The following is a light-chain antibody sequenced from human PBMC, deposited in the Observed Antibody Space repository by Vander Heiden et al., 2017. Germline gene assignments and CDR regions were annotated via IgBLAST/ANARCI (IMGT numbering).Light chain of an antibody. J-gene: IGKJ2*01. V-gene: IGKV1D-13*01. CDR1: PDIGSD. CDR3: QQLNDFQYT. CDR2: DAS. Sequence: AIQLTQSPSSLSAFVGDRVTITCRASPDIGSDLAWYQQKPGRVPKLLIYDASSVQSGVPSRFSGSGSGTDFALTILSLQPEDFATYYCQQLNDFQYTFGQGTKLEIK.